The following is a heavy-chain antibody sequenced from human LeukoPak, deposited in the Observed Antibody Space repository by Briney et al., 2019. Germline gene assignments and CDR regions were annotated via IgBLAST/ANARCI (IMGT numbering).Heavy chain of an antibody. D-gene: IGHD1-26*01. J-gene: IGHJ4*02. Sequence: GGSLRLSCATSGFTFNNYAMSWVRQAPGKGLEWVAVISYDGSNKYYADSVKGRFTISRDNSKNTLYLQMNSLRAEDTAVYYCANGNFRWELLIAFDYWGQGTLVTVSS. CDR2: ISYDGSNK. V-gene: IGHV3-30*18. CDR1: GFTFNNYA. CDR3: ANGNFRWELLIAFDY.